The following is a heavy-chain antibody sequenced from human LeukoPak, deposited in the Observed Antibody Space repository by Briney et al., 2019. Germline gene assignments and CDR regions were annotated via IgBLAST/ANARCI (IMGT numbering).Heavy chain of an antibody. D-gene: IGHD5-18*01. CDR1: GFTFSSYA. CDR3: AKSQRYSYGPFYYYYGMDV. J-gene: IGHJ6*02. CDR2: ISGSGGST. Sequence: GGSLRLSCAASGFTFSSYAMSWVRQAPGKGLEWVSAISGSGGSTYYADSVKGRFTISRDNSKNTLYLQMNSLRAEDTAVYYCAKSQRYSYGPFYYYYGMDVWGQGTTVTVSS. V-gene: IGHV3-23*01.